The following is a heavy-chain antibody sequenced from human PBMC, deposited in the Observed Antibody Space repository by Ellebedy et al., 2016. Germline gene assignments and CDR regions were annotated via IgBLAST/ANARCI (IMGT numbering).Heavy chain of an antibody. Sequence: GESLKISCVVSGFSVSSNYLSWVRQAPGKGLEWVSVLYAGGTTFYADSVRGRFPISRDNSKKTLFLQMNNLSAEDTAVYYCAKDGGLGQFCISTSCYSNAFDIWGQGTMVTVSS. CDR3: AKDGGLGQFCISTSCYSNAFDI. CDR1: GFSVSSNY. J-gene: IGHJ3*02. D-gene: IGHD2-2*01. V-gene: IGHV3-66*01. CDR2: LYAGGTT.